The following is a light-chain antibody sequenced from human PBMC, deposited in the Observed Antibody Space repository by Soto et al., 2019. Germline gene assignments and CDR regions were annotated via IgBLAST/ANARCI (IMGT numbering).Light chain of an antibody. CDR2: AAS. Sequence: DIQMTQSPSSLSASVGDRVTITCRASQSIATFLNWYQQRPGQAPRLLIYAASNLENGVPSTFRGSGSETLFTLTISSLQPEDFATYYCQQSYTTPAFGQGTKVEIK. J-gene: IGKJ1*01. CDR3: QQSYTTPA. CDR1: QSIATF. V-gene: IGKV1-39*01.